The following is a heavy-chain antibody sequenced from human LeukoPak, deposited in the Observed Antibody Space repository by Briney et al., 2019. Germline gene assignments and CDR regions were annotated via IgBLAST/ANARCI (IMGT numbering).Heavy chain of an antibody. V-gene: IGHV1-69*13. D-gene: IGHD5-12*01. CDR1: GGTFSSYA. CDR2: IIPIFGTA. Sequence: SVKVSCTASGGTFSSYAISWVRQAPGQGLEWMGGIIPIFGTANYAQKFQGRVTITADESTSTAYMELSSLRSEDTAVYYCAREQDLRGYSGYDLAYYYYGMDVWGQGTTVTVSS. CDR3: AREQDLRGYSGYDLAYYYYGMDV. J-gene: IGHJ6*02.